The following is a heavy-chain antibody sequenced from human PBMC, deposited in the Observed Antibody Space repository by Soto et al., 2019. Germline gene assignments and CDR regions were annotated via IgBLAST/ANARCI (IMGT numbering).Heavy chain of an antibody. CDR2: ISYTGST. CDR1: GGSISSGDYY. V-gene: IGHV4-30-4*01. Sequence: QVQLQESGPGPVKPSQTLSLSCSVSGGSISSGDYYWSWIRQPPGTGLAWIGSISYTGSTYYNPSLKSRVTRSVDTSQNQFSLHRSSVTAADTAVYYCARVGYCSGDTCYLAWFDPWGQGNLVTVSS. CDR3: ARVGYCSGDTCYLAWFDP. D-gene: IGHD2-15*01. J-gene: IGHJ5*02.